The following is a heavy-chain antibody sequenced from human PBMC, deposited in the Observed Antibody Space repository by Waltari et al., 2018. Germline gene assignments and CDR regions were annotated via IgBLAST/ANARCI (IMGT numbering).Heavy chain of an antibody. Sequence: HVQLVQSGADVQKPGSSVKVSCQASLCSFGGFGIIWVRQAPGQGLEWMGVIIPMFGIPEYSQKFQDRLTITADESTNTAYMELSSLSSEDTAIYYCARHELGISQFYYNMYVWGQGTTVTISS. D-gene: IGHD3-16*01. CDR1: LCSFGGFG. J-gene: IGHJ6*02. CDR2: IIPMFGIP. CDR3: ARHELGISQFYYNMYV. V-gene: IGHV1-69*12.